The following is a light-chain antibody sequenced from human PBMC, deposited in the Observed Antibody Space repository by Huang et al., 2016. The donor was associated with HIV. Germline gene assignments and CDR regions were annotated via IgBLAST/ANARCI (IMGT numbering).Light chain of an antibody. CDR1: QSVSSNY. CDR2: GAS. Sequence: EIVLTQSPGTLSLSPGERATLSCRASQSVSSNYLAWYQQKPGQAPRLLIYGASNRATGIPDRFSGIGSGTDFTLTISRLEPEDFAVYYCQQYGSSPLFTFGPGTKVDIK. V-gene: IGKV3-20*01. J-gene: IGKJ3*01. CDR3: QQYGSSPLFT.